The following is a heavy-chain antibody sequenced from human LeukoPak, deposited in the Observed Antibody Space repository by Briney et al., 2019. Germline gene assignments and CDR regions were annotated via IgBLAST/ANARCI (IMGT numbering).Heavy chain of an antibody. V-gene: IGHV1-18*01. D-gene: IGHD4-17*01. Sequence: ASVKVSCKASGYTFTSYGISWVRQAPGQGLEWMGCISADNGDTNYAQNLQGRVTMTADTSTGTAYMELRSLRSDDTAVYYCARDGLTAVTTPIDYWGQGTLVTVSS. J-gene: IGHJ4*02. CDR1: GYTFTSYG. CDR3: ARDGLTAVTTPIDY. CDR2: ISADNGDT.